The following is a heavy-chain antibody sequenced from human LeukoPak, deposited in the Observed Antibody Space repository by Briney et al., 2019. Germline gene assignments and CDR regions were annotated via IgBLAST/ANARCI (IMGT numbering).Heavy chain of an antibody. Sequence: KPSETLSLTCAVYGGSFSGYYWSWIRQPPGKGLEWIGEINHSGSTNYNPSLKSRVTISVDTSKNQFSLKLSSVTAADTAGYYCASLRLGYCSSTSCYDAFDIWGQGTMVTVSS. D-gene: IGHD2-2*01. V-gene: IGHV4-34*01. CDR3: ASLRLGYCSSTSCYDAFDI. CDR2: INHSGST. J-gene: IGHJ3*02. CDR1: GGSFSGYY.